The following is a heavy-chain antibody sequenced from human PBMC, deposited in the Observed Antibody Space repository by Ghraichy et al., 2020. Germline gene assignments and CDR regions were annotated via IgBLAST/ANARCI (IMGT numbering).Heavy chain of an antibody. J-gene: IGHJ4*02. D-gene: IGHD3-22*01. CDR2: IYYSGST. V-gene: IGHV4-30-4*01. CDR1: GGSISSGDYY. Sequence: SQTLSLTCTVSGGSISSGDYYWSWIRQPPGKGLEWIGYIYYSGSTYYNQSLKSRVTISVDTSKNQFSLKLSSVTAADTAVYYCARADYYDSSGYFDYWGQGTLVTVSS. CDR3: ARADYYDSSGYFDY.